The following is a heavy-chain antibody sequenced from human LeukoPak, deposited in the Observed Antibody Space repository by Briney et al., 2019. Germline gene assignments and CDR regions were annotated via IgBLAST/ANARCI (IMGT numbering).Heavy chain of an antibody. CDR1: GFSVSSNY. CDR3: ARDNRAMAKGFGC. Sequence: GGSLRLSCAVSGFSVSSNYMTWVRQAPGKGLEWVSVIYTGDGTYYADSVKGRFTISRDNSKNTLYLQMNSLRAEDTAVYYCARDNRAMAKGFGCWGQGTLVTVAS. V-gene: IGHV3-53*01. J-gene: IGHJ4*02. D-gene: IGHD2-8*01. CDR2: IYTGDGT.